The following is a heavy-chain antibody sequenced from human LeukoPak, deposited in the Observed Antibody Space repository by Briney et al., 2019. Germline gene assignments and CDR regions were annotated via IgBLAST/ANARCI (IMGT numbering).Heavy chain of an antibody. D-gene: IGHD4-11*01. CDR1: GDSISSGGYY. Sequence: SQTLSLTCTVSGDSISSGGYYWSWIRQHPGKGLEWIGYIYYSGSTYYNPSLKSRVTISVDSSKKQFSLKLSSVTAANTAVYYCARERMTTHYFDFWGQGTLVTVSS. J-gene: IGHJ4*02. CDR2: IYYSGST. V-gene: IGHV4-31*03. CDR3: ARERMTTHYFDF.